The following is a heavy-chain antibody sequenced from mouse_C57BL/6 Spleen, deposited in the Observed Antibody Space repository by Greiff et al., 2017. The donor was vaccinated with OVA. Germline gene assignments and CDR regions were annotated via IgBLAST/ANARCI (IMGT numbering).Heavy chain of an antibody. V-gene: IGHV5-17*01. Sequence: EVKVVESGGGLVKPGGSLKLSCAASGFTFSDYGMHWVRQAPEKGLEWVAYISSGSSTIYYADTVKGRFTISRDNAKNTLFLQMTSLRSEDTAMYYCARANYLGAMDYWGQGTSVTVSS. D-gene: IGHD2-1*01. CDR3: ARANYLGAMDY. CDR2: ISSGSSTI. CDR1: GFTFSDYG. J-gene: IGHJ4*01.